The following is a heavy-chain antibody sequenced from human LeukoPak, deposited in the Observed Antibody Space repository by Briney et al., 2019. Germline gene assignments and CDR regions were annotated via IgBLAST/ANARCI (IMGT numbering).Heavy chain of an antibody. V-gene: IGHV3-74*01. Sequence: PGGSLRLSCAASGFAFSTYWIHWVRQAPGKGLVWVSRIDSDGLSTIYADSVKGRFTISRDNAKNTLYLQMNSLRAEDTAVYYCARDGGDHAFDTCGQGTMVTVSS. CDR3: ARDGGDHAFDT. J-gene: IGHJ3*02. CDR2: IDSDGLST. D-gene: IGHD2-21*02. CDR1: GFAFSTYW.